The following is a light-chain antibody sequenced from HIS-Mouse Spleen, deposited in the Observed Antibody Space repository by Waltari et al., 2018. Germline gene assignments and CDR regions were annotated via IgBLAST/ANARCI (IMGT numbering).Light chain of an antibody. CDR1: QSISCW. J-gene: IGKJ4*01. V-gene: IGKV1-5*03. CDR3: QQYNSYSLT. Sequence: IQMTQSPSTLSASVGDRVTITCRDSQSISCWLAWYQQKPEKAPKLLIYKASSLESGVPSRFSGSGSGTEFTLTISSLQPDDFATYYCQQYNSYSLTFGGGTKVEIK. CDR2: KAS.